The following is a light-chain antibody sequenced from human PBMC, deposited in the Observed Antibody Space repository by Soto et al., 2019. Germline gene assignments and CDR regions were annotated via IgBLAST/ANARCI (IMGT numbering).Light chain of an antibody. J-gene: IGKJ1*01. CDR3: QQYNTYPWT. Sequence: DIQSTQSRSTLSASVGYSVTITCRASQSISSWLAWYQQKPGKAPNLLIYDASNLESGVPSKFSGSGSGTEFTLTISTLQTDDFATYYCQQYNTYPWTFGQGTKVDIK. CDR2: DAS. CDR1: QSISSW. V-gene: IGKV1-5*01.